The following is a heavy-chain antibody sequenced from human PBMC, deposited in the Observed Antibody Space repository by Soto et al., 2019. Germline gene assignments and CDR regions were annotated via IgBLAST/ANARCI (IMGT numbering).Heavy chain of an antibody. D-gene: IGHD1-1*01. Sequence: GGSLRLSCAASGFSLSVYWMHWVRQTPGTGLVWVSRISNDGSITNYADSVKGRFTISRDNAKNTLYLQMNSLRAEDTAVYYCAKDLTWNQADYWGQGALVTVPS. J-gene: IGHJ4*02. CDR1: GFSLSVYW. CDR3: AKDLTWNQADY. V-gene: IGHV3-74*01. CDR2: ISNDGSIT.